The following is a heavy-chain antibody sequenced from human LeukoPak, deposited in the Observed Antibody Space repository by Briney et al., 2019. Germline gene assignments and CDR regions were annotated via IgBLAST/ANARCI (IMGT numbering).Heavy chain of an antibody. CDR3: ARLSSPWMGTARYYFDY. J-gene: IGHJ4*02. V-gene: IGHV4-38-2*01. Sequence: SETLSLTCAVSGYSISSGYYWGWIRQPPGKGLEWIGSIYHSGSTYYSPPLKSRVTISVDTSKNQFSLKLSSVTAADTAVYYCARLSSPWMGTARYYFDYWGQGTLVTVSS. CDR2: IYHSGST. CDR1: GYSISSGYY. D-gene: IGHD7-27*01.